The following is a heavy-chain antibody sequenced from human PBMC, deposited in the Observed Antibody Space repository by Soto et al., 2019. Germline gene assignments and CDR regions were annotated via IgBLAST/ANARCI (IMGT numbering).Heavy chain of an antibody. D-gene: IGHD3-3*01. J-gene: IGHJ5*02. CDR2: ISPNHGIT. CDR1: GGTFSSYT. Sequence: GASVKVSCKASGGTFSSYTISWVRQAPGQGLEWMGRISPNHGITNYAQKLQGRVTMTTDKSTSTAYMELRSLRSDDTAVYYCAREEEWFGFDPWGQGTLVTVSS. V-gene: IGHV1-18*01. CDR3: AREEEWFGFDP.